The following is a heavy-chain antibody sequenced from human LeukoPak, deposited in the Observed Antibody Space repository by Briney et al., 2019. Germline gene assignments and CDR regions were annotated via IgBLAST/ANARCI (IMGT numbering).Heavy chain of an antibody. Sequence: SETLSLTCAVYGGSFSGYYWSWIRQPPGKGLEWIGEINHSGSTNYNPSLKSRVTISVDTSKNQFSLKLSSVTATDTAVYYCARSVYYYDSSGYPRAGFEQHWGQGTLVTVSS. CDR2: INHSGST. V-gene: IGHV4-34*01. J-gene: IGHJ1*01. CDR3: ARSVYYYDSSGYPRAGFEQH. D-gene: IGHD3-22*01. CDR1: GGSFSGYY.